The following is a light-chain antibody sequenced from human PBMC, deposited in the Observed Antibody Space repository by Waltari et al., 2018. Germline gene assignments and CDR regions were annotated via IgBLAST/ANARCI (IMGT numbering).Light chain of an antibody. V-gene: IGLV2-11*01. Sequence: QSALTQPRSVSGSPGQSVTISCTGIGSDVGDYNYVAWYQQHPGKAPKVVIYDVTKRPCGVPYPFSGSRSGNSAALTIAGLQAEDEPDYYCCSYAGTWVFGGGTKLTVL. CDR2: DVT. CDR1: GSDVGDYNY. J-gene: IGLJ3*02. CDR3: CSYAGTWV.